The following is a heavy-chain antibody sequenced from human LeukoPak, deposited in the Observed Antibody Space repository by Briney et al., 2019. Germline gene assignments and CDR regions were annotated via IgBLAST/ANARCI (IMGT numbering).Heavy chain of an antibody. V-gene: IGHV3-23*01. CDR3: AKANYYDSSGYY. J-gene: IGHJ4*02. D-gene: IGHD3-22*01. CDR1: GFTFSSYA. CDR2: ISGSGGST. Sequence: GGSLRLSCAASGFTFSSYAMSWVRQAPGKGVEWVSSISGSGGSTYYADSVKGRFTVSRDNSKNTLYLQMNSLRAEDTAVYYCAKANYYDSSGYYWGQGTLVTVSS.